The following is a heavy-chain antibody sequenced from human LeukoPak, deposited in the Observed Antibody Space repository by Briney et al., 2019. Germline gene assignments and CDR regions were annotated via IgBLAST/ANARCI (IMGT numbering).Heavy chain of an antibody. CDR1: GFTFSSYG. CDR3: AKTPPPPPASMVRGPPDY. D-gene: IGHD3-10*01. Sequence: PGGSLRLSCAASGFTFSSYGMHWVRQAPGKGLEWVAVISYDGSNKYYADSVKGRFTISRDNSKNTLYLQMNSLRAEDTAVYYCAKTPPPPPASMVRGPPDYWGQGTLVTVSS. CDR2: ISYDGSNK. J-gene: IGHJ4*02. V-gene: IGHV3-30*18.